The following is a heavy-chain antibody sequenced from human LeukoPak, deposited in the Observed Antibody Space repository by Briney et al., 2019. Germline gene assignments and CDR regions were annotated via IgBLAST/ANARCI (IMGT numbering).Heavy chain of an antibody. CDR3: ARFTIFGVSPHAFDI. J-gene: IGHJ3*02. D-gene: IGHD3-3*01. CDR2: IYYSGST. Sequence: PSETLSLTCTVSGGSISSYYWSWIRQPPGKGLEWIGYIYYSGSTNYNPSLKSRVTISVDTSKNQFSLKLSSVTAADTAVYYCARFTIFGVSPHAFDIWGQGTMVTVSS. V-gene: IGHV4-59*08. CDR1: GGSISSYY.